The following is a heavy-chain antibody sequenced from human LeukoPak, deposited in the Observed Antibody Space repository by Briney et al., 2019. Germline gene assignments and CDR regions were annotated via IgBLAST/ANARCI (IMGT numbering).Heavy chain of an antibody. CDR2: ISWNSGSI. CDR1: GFTFDDYA. D-gene: IGHD4-23*01. CDR3: ARVHYFYGGNSEVYFDY. Sequence: AGGSLRLSCTASGFTFDDYAMHWVRQAPGKGLEWVSGISWNSGSIGYADSVKGRFTISRDNAKNSLYLQMNSLRAEDTAVYYCARVHYFYGGNSEVYFDYWGQGTLVTVSS. V-gene: IGHV3-9*01. J-gene: IGHJ4*02.